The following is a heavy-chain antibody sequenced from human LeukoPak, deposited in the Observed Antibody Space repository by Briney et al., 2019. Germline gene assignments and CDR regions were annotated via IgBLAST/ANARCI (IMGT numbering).Heavy chain of an antibody. CDR3: AKEGAAAGPDFDL. D-gene: IGHD6-13*01. CDR2: FEPSGTT. V-gene: IGHV4-4*07. J-gene: IGHJ4*02. Sequence: PSETLSLTCTVSGASIENHYWSWIRQPAGKGLEWIGRFEPSGTTKYNPSLKSRITMSVDTSKNQLSLELNSVTAADTAVYYCAKEGAAAGPDFDLWGQGTLVIVSS. CDR1: GASIENHY.